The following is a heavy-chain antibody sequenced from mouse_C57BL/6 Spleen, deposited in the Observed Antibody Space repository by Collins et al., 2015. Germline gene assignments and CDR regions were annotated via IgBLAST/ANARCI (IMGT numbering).Heavy chain of an antibody. Sequence: NQKFRGKATLTVDTSSSTAYMWLSSLTSEDSAVYYCARRTSGLFAYWGQGTLVTVSA. V-gene: IGHV1-50*01. CDR3: ARRTSGLFAY. J-gene: IGHJ3*01. D-gene: IGHD3-2*02.